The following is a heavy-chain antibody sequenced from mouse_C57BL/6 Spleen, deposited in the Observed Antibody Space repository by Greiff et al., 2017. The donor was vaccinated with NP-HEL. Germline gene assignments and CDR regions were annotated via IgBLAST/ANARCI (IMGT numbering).Heavy chain of an antibody. CDR3: ARRTTVEGAWLAY. CDR1: GYTFTSYG. Sequence: VQLQQSGAELARPGASVKLSCKASGYTFTSYGISWVKQRTGQGLEWIGEIYPRSGNTYYNEKFKGKATLTADKSSSTAYMELRSLTSEDSAVYFCARRTTVEGAWLAYWGQGTLVTVSA. V-gene: IGHV1-81*01. J-gene: IGHJ3*01. CDR2: IYPRSGNT. D-gene: IGHD1-1*01.